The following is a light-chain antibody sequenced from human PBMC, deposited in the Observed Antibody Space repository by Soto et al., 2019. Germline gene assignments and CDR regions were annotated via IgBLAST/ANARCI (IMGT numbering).Light chain of an antibody. CDR3: SSYTTSSTLA. J-gene: IGLJ7*01. V-gene: IGLV2-14*01. CDR1: SSDVGAYNY. Sequence: QSALTQPASVSGSPGQSIAISCTGTSSDVGAYNYVSWYQQHPGKAPKLMIFEVTNRPSGVSNRFSGSKSGNTASLMISGLQAEDEADYYCSSYTTSSTLAFGGGTQLTVL. CDR2: EVT.